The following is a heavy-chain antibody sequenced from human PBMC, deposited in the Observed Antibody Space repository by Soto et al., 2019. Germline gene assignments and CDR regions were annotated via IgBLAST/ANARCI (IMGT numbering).Heavy chain of an antibody. CDR3: ARQIYDSDTGPNFQYYFDS. V-gene: IGHV5-10-1*01. Sequence: GESLKISCKGPGYSFAGYWITWVRQEPGKGLEWMGRIDPSDSQTYYSPSFRGHVTISVTKSITTVFLQWSSLRASDTAMYYCARQIYDSDTGPNFQYYFDSWGQGTPVTVSS. CDR2: IDPSDSQT. CDR1: GYSFAGYW. J-gene: IGHJ4*02. D-gene: IGHD3-22*01.